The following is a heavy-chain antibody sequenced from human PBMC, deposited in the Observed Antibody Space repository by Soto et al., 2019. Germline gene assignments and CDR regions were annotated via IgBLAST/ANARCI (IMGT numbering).Heavy chain of an antibody. Sequence: VGSLRLSCAASGFTFRSYAMSWVRQAPGKGLEWVSGISGSDGSTYYADSVKGRFTISRDDSKNTLYPQMNSLRAEDTAVFYCARSRNTPFDYWGQGTLVTVSS. CDR3: ARSRNTPFDY. CDR2: ISGSDGST. V-gene: IGHV3-23*01. CDR1: GFTFRSYA. D-gene: IGHD5-18*01. J-gene: IGHJ4*02.